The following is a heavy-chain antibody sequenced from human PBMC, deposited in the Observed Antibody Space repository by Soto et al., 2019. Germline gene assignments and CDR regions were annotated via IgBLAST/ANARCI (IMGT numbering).Heavy chain of an antibody. Sequence: QLQLQESGPGLVKPSETLSLTCTVSGGSISSSSYYWGWIRQPPGKGLEWIGSIYYSGSTYYNPSLKSRVTISLDTSKNQSPLKLSSVTAADTAVYYCARLPPAATTCYYSYGMDVWGKVTTVTVSS. V-gene: IGHV4-39*01. CDR2: IYYSGST. J-gene: IGHJ6*04. CDR3: ARLPPAATTCYYSYGMDV. CDR1: GGSISSSSYY. D-gene: IGHD6-13*01.